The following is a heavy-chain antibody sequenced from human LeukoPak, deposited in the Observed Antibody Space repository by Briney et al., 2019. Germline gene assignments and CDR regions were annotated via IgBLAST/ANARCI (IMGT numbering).Heavy chain of an antibody. D-gene: IGHD2-2*01. CDR2: INHSGST. J-gene: IGHJ4*02. V-gene: IGHV4-34*01. Sequence: SETLSLTCAVYGGSFSGYYWSWIRQPPGKGLEWIGEINHSGSTNYNPSLKSRVTISVDTSNNQFSLKLGSVTAADTAVYYCARLSRYCASTSCYGGYYFFDYWGQGTLVTVSS. CDR3: ARLSRYCASTSCYGGYYFFDY. CDR1: GGSFSGYY.